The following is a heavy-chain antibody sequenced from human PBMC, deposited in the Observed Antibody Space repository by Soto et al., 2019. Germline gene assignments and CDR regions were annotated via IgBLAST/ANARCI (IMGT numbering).Heavy chain of an antibody. CDR3: AREWDYYDSSGYVWFDP. Sequence: PGESLKISCKGSGYSFTSYWISWVRQMPGKGLEWMGRIDPSDSYTNYSPSFQGHVTISADKSISTAYLQWSSLKASDTAMYYRAREWDYYDSSGYVWFDPWGQGTLVTVSS. V-gene: IGHV5-10-1*01. D-gene: IGHD3-22*01. CDR1: GYSFTSYW. J-gene: IGHJ5*02. CDR2: IDPSDSYT.